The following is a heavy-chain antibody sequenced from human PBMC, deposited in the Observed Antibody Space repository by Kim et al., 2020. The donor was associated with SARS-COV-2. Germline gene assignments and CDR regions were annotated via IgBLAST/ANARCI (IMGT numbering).Heavy chain of an antibody. V-gene: IGHV3-53*01. CDR2: IYSGGST. J-gene: IGHJ6*02. CDR3: ARGPEDIAPLPPYYYYYGMDV. Sequence: GGSLRLSCAASGFTVSSNYMSWVRQAPGKGLEWVSVIYSGGSTYYADSVKGRFTISRDNSKNTLYLQMNSLRAEDTAVYYCARGPEDIAPLPPYYYYYGMDVWGQGTTVTVSS. D-gene: IGHD6-6*01. CDR1: GFTVSSNY.